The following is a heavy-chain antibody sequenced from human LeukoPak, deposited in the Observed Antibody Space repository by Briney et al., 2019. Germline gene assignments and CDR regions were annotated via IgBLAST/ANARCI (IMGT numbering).Heavy chain of an antibody. D-gene: IGHD2-21*02. J-gene: IGHJ4*02. Sequence: SVKVSCKASGGTFSSYAISWVRQAPGQGLEWMGGIIPIFGTANYAQKFQGRVTITADGSTSTAYMELSSLRSEDTAVYYCAASGGDCHWCDYWGQGTLVTVSS. CDR2: IIPIFGTA. CDR3: AASGGDCHWCDY. CDR1: GGTFSSYA. V-gene: IGHV1-69*13.